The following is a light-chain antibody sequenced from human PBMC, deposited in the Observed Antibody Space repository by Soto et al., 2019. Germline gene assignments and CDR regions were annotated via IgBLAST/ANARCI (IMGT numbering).Light chain of an antibody. CDR3: QQNYSTPWT. V-gene: IGKV1-39*01. CDR1: QSITTY. J-gene: IGKJ1*01. Sequence: DIQMTQSPSCLSTSVGDRVTITCRASQSITTYLNWYQQKPGKAPKFVIYAASSLQSGVPSRFSGSGSETDFTLTISSLQPEDFATYYCQQNYSTPWTFGPGTTGDIK. CDR2: AAS.